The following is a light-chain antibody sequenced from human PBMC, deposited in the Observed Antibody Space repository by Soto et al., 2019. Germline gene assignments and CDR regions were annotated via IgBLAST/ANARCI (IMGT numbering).Light chain of an antibody. CDR1: QSVSSY. CDR2: DAS. J-gene: IGKJ4*01. CDR3: QQRSDWPLT. V-gene: IGKV3-11*01. Sequence: EIVLTQSPATLSLSPGERVTLSCRASQSVSSYFAWYQQKPGLAPRLLIYDASTRAAGIPARFSGSGSGTEFTLTISSLEPDDFAVYYCQQRSDWPLTFGGGTKVEIK.